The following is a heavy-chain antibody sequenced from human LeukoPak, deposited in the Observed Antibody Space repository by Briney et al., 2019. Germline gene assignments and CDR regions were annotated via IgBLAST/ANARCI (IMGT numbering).Heavy chain of an antibody. CDR3: ARDTLYYYDSSGYPNNWFDP. CDR1: GYTFTSYY. Sequence: GASVKVSCKASGYTFTSYYMHWVRQAPGQGLEWMGIINPSGGSTSYAQKFQGRVTMTRDMSTSTVYMELSSLRSEDTAVYYCARDTLYYYDSSGYPNNWFDPWGQGTLVTVSS. V-gene: IGHV1-46*01. J-gene: IGHJ5*02. CDR2: INPSGGST. D-gene: IGHD3-22*01.